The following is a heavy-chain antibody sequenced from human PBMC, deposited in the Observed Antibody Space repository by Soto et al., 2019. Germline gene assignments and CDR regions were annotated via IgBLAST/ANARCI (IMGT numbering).Heavy chain of an antibody. D-gene: IGHD5-12*01. V-gene: IGHV1-46*01. Sequence: QVQLVQSGAEVKKPGASVKVSCKASGYTFTSYYMHWVRQAPGQGLEWMGIINPSGGSTSYAKKFQGRVTMTRDTSTSTVYMELSSLRSEDTAVYYCARAGYSGYDLGSAQFDYWGQGTLVTVSS. CDR2: INPSGGST. CDR3: ARAGYSGYDLGSAQFDY. J-gene: IGHJ4*02. CDR1: GYTFTSYY.